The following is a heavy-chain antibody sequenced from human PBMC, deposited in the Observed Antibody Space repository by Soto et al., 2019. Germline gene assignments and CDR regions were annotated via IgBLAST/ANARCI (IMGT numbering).Heavy chain of an antibody. D-gene: IGHD6-19*01. CDR3: ARDLKRQWLVPYYYYGMDV. CDR1: GYTFTSYY. J-gene: IGHJ6*02. V-gene: IGHV1-46*03. Sequence: ASVKVSCTASGYTFTSYYMHWVRQAPGQGLEWMGIINPSGGSTSYAQKFQGRVTMTRDTSTSTVYMELSSLRSEDTAVYYCARDLKRQWLVPYYYYGMDVWGQGTTVTVSS. CDR2: INPSGGST.